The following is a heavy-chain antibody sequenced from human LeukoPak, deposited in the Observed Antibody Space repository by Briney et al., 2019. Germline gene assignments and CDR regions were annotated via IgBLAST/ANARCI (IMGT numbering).Heavy chain of an antibody. CDR1: GYSISSGYY. J-gene: IGHJ3*02. CDR2: IYYSGST. D-gene: IGHD5-24*01. V-gene: IGHV4-38-2*02. CDR3: ASSVEMATIHAFDI. Sequence: SETLSLTCTVSGYSISSGYYWGWIRQPPGKGLEWIGSIYYSGSTYYNPSLKSRVTISVDTSKNQFSLKLSSVTAADTAVYYCASSVEMATIHAFDIWGQGTMVTVSS.